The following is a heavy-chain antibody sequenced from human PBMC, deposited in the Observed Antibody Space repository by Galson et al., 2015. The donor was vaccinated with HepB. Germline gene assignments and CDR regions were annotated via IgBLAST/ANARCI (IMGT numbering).Heavy chain of an antibody. D-gene: IGHD6-13*01. CDR3: TRGIAAAAPFDY. J-gene: IGHJ4*02. CDR2: IRSKANSYAT. V-gene: IGHV3-73*01. CDR1: GFTFSGSA. Sequence: SLRLSCAASGFTFSGSAMHWVRQASGKGLEWVGRIRSKANSYATAYAASVKGRFTISRDDSKNTAYLQMNSLKTEDTAVYYCTRGIAAAAPFDYWGQGTLVTVSS.